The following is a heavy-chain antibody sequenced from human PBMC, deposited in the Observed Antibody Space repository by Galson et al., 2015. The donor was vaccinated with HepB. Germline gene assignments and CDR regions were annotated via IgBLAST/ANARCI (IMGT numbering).Heavy chain of an antibody. J-gene: IGHJ3*02. CDR2: INPNSGGT. CDR1: GYTFTGYY. Sequence: SVKVSCKASGYTFTGYYMHWVRQAPGQGLEWMGWINPNSGGTNYAQKFQGRVTMTRDTSISTAYMELSRLRSDDTAVYYCARGLGVSGGSSGYTQGDDAFDIWGQGTMVTVSS. V-gene: IGHV1-2*02. CDR3: ARGLGVSGGSSGYTQGDDAFDI. D-gene: IGHD3-22*01.